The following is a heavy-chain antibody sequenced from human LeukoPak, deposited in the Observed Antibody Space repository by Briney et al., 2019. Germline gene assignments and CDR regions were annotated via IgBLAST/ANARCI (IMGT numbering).Heavy chain of an antibody. V-gene: IGHV3-23*01. CDR1: GFTFSSYA. CDR3: AKVSRRGCSSTSCYIIRYFQH. CDR2: ISGSGGST. J-gene: IGHJ1*01. Sequence: GGSLRLSCAASGFTFSSYAMSRVRQAPGKGLEWVSAISGSGGSTYYADSVKGRFTISRDNSKNTLYLQMNSLRAEDTAVYYCAKVSRRGCSSTSCYIIRYFQHWGQGTLVTVSS. D-gene: IGHD2-2*01.